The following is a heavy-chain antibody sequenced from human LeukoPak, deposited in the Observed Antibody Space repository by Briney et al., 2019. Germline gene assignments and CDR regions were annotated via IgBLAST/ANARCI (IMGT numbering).Heavy chain of an antibody. CDR1: GFPFTSYA. V-gene: IGHV1-3*03. D-gene: IGHD2-21*02. Sequence: ASVKVPCKASGFPFTSYAIHWVRQAPGQRLEWMGWVNADNSNTKYSQEFQGRVTITRDTSASTAYMELSSLRSEDTAVYYCARGLKRRGVILTFYYYYYMDVWGKGTTVTISS. CDR2: VNADNSNT. CDR3: ARGLKRRGVILTFYYYYYMDV. J-gene: IGHJ6*03.